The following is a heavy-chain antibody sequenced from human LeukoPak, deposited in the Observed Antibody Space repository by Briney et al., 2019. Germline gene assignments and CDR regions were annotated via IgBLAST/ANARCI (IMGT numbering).Heavy chain of an antibody. CDR2: IYHTGST. J-gene: IGHJ3*02. Sequence: SETLSLTCTVSGGSLSNHYWNWLRHPAGRGREYIGRIYHTGSTNYNPSLKSRVTLSVDTSNNQFSLNLTSVTAADTAVYYCARGPLGGESFDIWGQGTMVTVSS. CDR3: ARGPLGGESFDI. CDR1: GGSLSNHY. V-gene: IGHV4-4*07. D-gene: IGHD3-16*01.